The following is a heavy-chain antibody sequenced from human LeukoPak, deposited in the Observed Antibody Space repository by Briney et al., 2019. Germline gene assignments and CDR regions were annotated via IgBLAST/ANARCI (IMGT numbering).Heavy chain of an antibody. CDR3: GRDPRLGIRGYTYGYIEY. CDR1: GYTFTSYG. J-gene: IGHJ4*02. Sequence: ASVKVSCKASGYTFTSYGINWVRQAPGQGLQWMGWINTNTGNPTYAQGFTGRYVFSLDTSVSTAYLQISGLTADDTAVYFCGRDPRLGIRGYTYGYIEYWGQGTLVTVSS. CDR2: INTNTGNP. D-gene: IGHD5-18*01. V-gene: IGHV7-4-1*02.